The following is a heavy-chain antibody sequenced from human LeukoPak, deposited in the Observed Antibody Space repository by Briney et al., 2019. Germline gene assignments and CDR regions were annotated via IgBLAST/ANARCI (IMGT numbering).Heavy chain of an antibody. D-gene: IGHD6-13*01. CDR3: AKDGQEYSSSWYGSYYYGMDV. CDR2: ISWDGGST. CDR1: GFTLDDYA. Sequence: GGSLRLSCAASGFTLDDYAMHWVRHARGKGLEWVSLISWDGGSTYYADSVKGRFTISRDNSKNSLYLQMNSLRAEDTALYYCAKDGQEYSSSWYGSYYYGMDVWGKGTTVTVSS. J-gene: IGHJ6*04. V-gene: IGHV3-43D*04.